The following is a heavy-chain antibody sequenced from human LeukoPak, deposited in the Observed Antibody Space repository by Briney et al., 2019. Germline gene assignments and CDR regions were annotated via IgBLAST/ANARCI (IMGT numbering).Heavy chain of an antibody. CDR3: AKDMTGPRDI. D-gene: IGHD3-10*01. Sequence: GGSLRLSCAASGFTFSNYAMTWVRQAPGKGLVWVSRINTDGSIGTYADSVKGRFTISRDNAKNTLYLQMNSLRVEDTAVYYCAKDMTGPRDIWGQGTMVTVSS. J-gene: IGHJ3*02. CDR1: GFTFSNYA. V-gene: IGHV3-74*01. CDR2: INTDGSIG.